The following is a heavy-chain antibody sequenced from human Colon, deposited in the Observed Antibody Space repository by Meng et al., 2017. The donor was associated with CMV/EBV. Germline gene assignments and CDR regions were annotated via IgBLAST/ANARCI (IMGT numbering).Heavy chain of an antibody. CDR3: ARLSGNSRMDV. J-gene: IGHJ6*02. Sequence: LSLTCAASGFTFSRYTMTWVRQAPGKGLEWVSFIGSNSSAIYYADSLKGRFTVSRDNANNSLFLQMDSLRAEDTAVYYCARLSGNSRMDVWGQGTTVTVSS. D-gene: IGHD1-26*01. V-gene: IGHV3-48*04. CDR1: GFTFSRYT. CDR2: IGSNSSAI.